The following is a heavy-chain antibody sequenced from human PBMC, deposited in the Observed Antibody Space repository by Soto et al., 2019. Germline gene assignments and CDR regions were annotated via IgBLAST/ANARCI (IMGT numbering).Heavy chain of an antibody. D-gene: IGHD3-3*01. CDR3: ARDLPGGNFWSGYYYYYGMDV. V-gene: IGHV3-30-3*01. Sequence: GGSLRLSCAASGFTFGSYAMHWVRQAPGKGLEWVAVISYDGSNKYYADSVKGRFTISRDNSKNTLYLQMNSLRAEDTAVYYCARDLPGGNFWSGYYYYYGMDVWGQGTTVTVSS. CDR2: ISYDGSNK. CDR1: GFTFGSYA. J-gene: IGHJ6*02.